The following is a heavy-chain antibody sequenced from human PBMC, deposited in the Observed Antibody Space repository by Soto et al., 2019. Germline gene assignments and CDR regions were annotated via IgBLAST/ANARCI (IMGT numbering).Heavy chain of an antibody. J-gene: IGHJ6*02. V-gene: IGHV2-70*01. CDR1: GGSISSGGYS. CDR3: ARILQTPNNDYYYYYYGMDV. Sequence: TLSLTCTVSGGSISSGGYSWSWIRQPPGKALERLALIDWDDDKYYSTSLKTRLTISKDTSKNQVVLTMTNMDPVDTATYYCARILQTPNNDYYYYYYGMDVWGQGTTVTVSS. CDR2: IDWDDDK. D-gene: IGHD3-16*01.